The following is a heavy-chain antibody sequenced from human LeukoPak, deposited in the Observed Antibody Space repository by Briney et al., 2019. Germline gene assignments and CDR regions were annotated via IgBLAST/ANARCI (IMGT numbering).Heavy chain of an antibody. D-gene: IGHD3-10*01. CDR1: GYTFTGYY. J-gene: IGHJ4*02. CDR3: ARAPLDVWFVSRLCY. V-gene: IGHV1-2*02. CDR2: INPNSGGT. Sequence: ASVKVSCKASGYTFTGYYMHWVRQAPGQGLEWMGWINPNSGGTNYAQKFRGGVTMTSDTTISTAYMELNRLSSDDTAVYYCARAPLDVWFVSRLCYWGQGTLVNVSS.